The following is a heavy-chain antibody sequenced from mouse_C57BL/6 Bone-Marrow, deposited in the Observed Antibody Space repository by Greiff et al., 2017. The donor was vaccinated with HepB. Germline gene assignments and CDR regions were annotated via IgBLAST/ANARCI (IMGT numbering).Heavy chain of an antibody. CDR2: INPNNGGT. Sequence: VQLQQSGPELVKPGASVKISCKASGYTFTDYYMNWVKQSHGKSLEWIGDINPNNGGTSYNQKFKGKATLTVDKSSSTAYMELRSLTSEDSAVYYCARSPHTRGYWGQGTTLTVSS. CDR1: GYTFTDYY. CDR3: ARSPHTRGY. V-gene: IGHV1-26*01. J-gene: IGHJ2*01.